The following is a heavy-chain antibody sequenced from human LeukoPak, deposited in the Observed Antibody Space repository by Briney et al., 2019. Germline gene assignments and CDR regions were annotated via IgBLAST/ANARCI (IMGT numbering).Heavy chain of an antibody. Sequence: ASVKVSCKVSGYTHTELSMHWVRQAPGKGLEWMGGFDPEDGETIYAQKFQGRVTMTEDTSTDTAYMELSSLRSEDTAVYYCATTRFAYYYYGMDVWGKGTTVTVSS. D-gene: IGHD3-3*01. CDR2: FDPEDGET. CDR3: ATTRFAYYYYGMDV. V-gene: IGHV1-24*01. CDR1: GYTHTELS. J-gene: IGHJ6*04.